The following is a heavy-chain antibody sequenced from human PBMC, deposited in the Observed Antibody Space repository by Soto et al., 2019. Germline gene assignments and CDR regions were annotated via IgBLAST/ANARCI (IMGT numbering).Heavy chain of an antibody. Sequence: QVQLVESGGGVVQPGRSLRLSCAASGFTFSSYGMHWVRQAPGKGLEWVAVIWYDGSNKYYADSVKGRFTISRDNSKKTLYLQMNSLRAEDTAVYYCARERIGDGYNLYYFDYWGQGTLVTVSS. CDR3: ARERIGDGYNLYYFDY. CDR1: GFTFSSYG. J-gene: IGHJ4*02. CDR2: IWYDGSNK. D-gene: IGHD5-12*01. V-gene: IGHV3-33*01.